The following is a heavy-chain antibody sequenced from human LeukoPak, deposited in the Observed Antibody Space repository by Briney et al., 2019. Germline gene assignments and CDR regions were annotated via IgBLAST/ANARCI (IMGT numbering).Heavy chain of an antibody. D-gene: IGHD2-21*02. V-gene: IGHV4-39*01. CDR2: IYYSGST. CDR3: ARLYCGGDCYRGMLNWFDP. Sequence: NPSETLSLACTVSGGSISSSSYYWGWIRQPPGKGLEWIGSIYYSGSTYYNPSLKSRVTISVDTSKNQFSLKLSSVTAADTAVYYCARLYCGGDCYRGMLNWFDPWGQGTLVTVSS. J-gene: IGHJ5*02. CDR1: GGSISSSSYY.